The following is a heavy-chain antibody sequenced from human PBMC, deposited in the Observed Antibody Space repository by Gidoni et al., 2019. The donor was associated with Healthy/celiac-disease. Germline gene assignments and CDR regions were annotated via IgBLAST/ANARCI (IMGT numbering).Heavy chain of an antibody. CDR3: AKDPPPRSMVRGEGY. Sequence: EVQLLESGGGLVQPGASLRLSCAASGFTFRSYAMSWVRQAPGKGLEWVAAIRGSCGSTYYAENLKGRFTITRDKSKNTLYLEMNSLRSEDTAVYYCAKDPPPRSMVRGEGYWGQGTLVTVSS. CDR1: GFTFRSYA. CDR2: IRGSCGST. J-gene: IGHJ4*02. D-gene: IGHD3-10*01. V-gene: IGHV3-23*01.